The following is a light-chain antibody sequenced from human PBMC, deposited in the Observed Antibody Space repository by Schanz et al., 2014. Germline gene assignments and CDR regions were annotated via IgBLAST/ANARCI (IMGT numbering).Light chain of an antibody. V-gene: IGLV2-14*03. J-gene: IGLJ2*01. Sequence: QSALTQRASVSGSPGQSITISCTGSSSDIGGYNYVSWYQEYPGKAPKLIIYDVTNRPSGVSNRFSGSKSGNTASLTISGLQAEDEANYYCSSYPSIGTAVVFGGGTKLPS. CDR2: DVT. CDR1: SSDIGGYNY. CDR3: SSYPSIGTAVV.